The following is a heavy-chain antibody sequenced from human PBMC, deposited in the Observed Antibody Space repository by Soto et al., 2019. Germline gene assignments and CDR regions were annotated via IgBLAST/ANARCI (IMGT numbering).Heavy chain of an antibody. D-gene: IGHD3-3*01. V-gene: IGHV1-8*01. CDR2: MNPNSGNT. Sequence: ASVKVSCKASGYTFTSYDINWVRQATGQGLEWMGWMNPNSGNTGYAQKFQGRVTMTGNTSISTAYMELSSLRSEDTAVYYCAIGLYYDFWSGYYTGLGYYYGMDVWGQGTTVTVSS. CDR3: AIGLYYDFWSGYYTGLGYYYGMDV. CDR1: GYTFTSYD. J-gene: IGHJ6*02.